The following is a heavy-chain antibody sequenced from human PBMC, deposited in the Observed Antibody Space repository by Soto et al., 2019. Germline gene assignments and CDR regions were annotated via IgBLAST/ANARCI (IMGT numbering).Heavy chain of an antibody. D-gene: IGHD3-22*01. CDR3: ARDRYYYYDTSGYYSY. J-gene: IGHJ4*02. CDR2: INTSNGNT. V-gene: IGHV1-3*04. CDR1: GYSFTSHF. Sequence: QVQLVQSGAAVKKPGASMKVSCRTPGYSFTSHFIHWVRQAPGQRLEWMGRINTSNGNTRYSENLEGRVTITRATSASTVYMELSSLRSEDTAVYYCARDRYYYYDTSGYYSYWCQGTLVTVSS.